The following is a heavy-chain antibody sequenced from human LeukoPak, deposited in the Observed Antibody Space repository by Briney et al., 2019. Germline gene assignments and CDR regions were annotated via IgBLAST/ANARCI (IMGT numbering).Heavy chain of an antibody. CDR2: IWYDGSNK. D-gene: IGHD4-17*01. Sequence: PGGSLRLSCAASGFTFSSYGMHWVRQAPGKGLEWVAVIWYDGSNKYYADSVKGRFTISRDNSKNTLYLQMNSLRAEDTAVYYCASANDYGDYHYGMDVWGQGTTVTVSS. CDR3: ASANDYGDYHYGMDV. J-gene: IGHJ6*02. V-gene: IGHV3-33*01. CDR1: GFTFSSYG.